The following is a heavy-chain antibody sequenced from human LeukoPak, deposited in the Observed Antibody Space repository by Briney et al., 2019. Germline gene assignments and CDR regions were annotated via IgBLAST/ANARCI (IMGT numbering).Heavy chain of an antibody. CDR1: GYTFTGYY. CDR2: INPNSGGT. V-gene: IGHV1-2*02. CDR3: ASGLICGGDCYIWFDP. Sequence: ASVKVSCKASGYTFTGYYMHWVRQAPGQGLEWMGWINPNSGGTNYAQKFQGRVTITTDESTSTAYMELSSLRSEDTAVYYCASGLICGGDCYIWFDPWGQGTLVTVSS. D-gene: IGHD2-21*01. J-gene: IGHJ5*02.